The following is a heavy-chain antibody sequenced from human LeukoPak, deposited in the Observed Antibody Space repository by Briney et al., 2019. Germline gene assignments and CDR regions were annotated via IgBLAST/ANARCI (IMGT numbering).Heavy chain of an antibody. V-gene: IGHV4-38-2*02. CDR3: ALEIVGATFAY. D-gene: IGHD1-26*01. J-gene: IGHJ4*02. CDR1: GYSISSGYY. Sequence: SETLSLTCTVSGYSISSGYYWGWIRQPPGKGLEWIGSIYHSGSTYYNPSLKSRVTISVDTSKNQFSLKLSSVTAADTAAYYCALEIVGATFAYWGQGTLVTVSS. CDR2: IYHSGST.